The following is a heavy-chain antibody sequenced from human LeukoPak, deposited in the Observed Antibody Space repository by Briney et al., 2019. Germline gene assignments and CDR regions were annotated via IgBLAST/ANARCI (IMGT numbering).Heavy chain of an antibody. D-gene: IGHD5-12*01. CDR3: AKVVSGYHFDY. J-gene: IGHJ4*02. CDR2: ISGSGGNT. V-gene: IGHV3-23*01. Sequence: GGSLRLSCAASGFTFSSYVMSWVRRAPGKGPEWVSGISGSGGNTYYADSVKGRFTISRDNSQNTLYLQMNTLRAEDTAVYYCAKVVSGYHFDYWGQGTLVTVSS. CDR1: GFTFSSYV.